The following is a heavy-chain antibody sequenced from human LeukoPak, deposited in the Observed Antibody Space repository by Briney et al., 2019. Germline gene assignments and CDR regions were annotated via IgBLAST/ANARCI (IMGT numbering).Heavy chain of an antibody. D-gene: IGHD2-2*02. CDR3: ATVMGCSSTSCYSHFDY. Sequence: ASVKVSCKASGYTFTGYYMHWVRQAPGQGLEWMGWINPNSGGTNYAQKFQGRVTMTRDTSISTAYMELSRLRSDDTAVYYCATVMGCSSTSCYSHFDYWGQGTLVTVSS. J-gene: IGHJ4*02. V-gene: IGHV1-2*02. CDR2: INPNSGGT. CDR1: GYTFTGYY.